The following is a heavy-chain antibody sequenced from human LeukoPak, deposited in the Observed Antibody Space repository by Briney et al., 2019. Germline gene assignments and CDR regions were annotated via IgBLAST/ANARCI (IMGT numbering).Heavy chain of an antibody. J-gene: IGHJ6*03. Sequence: QPGGSLRLSCAASGFSISDKYMSWVRQAPGKGLEWVSVIYSDGTTHYADSVEGRFTISRDNSKDTLYLQMNSLRAEDTAVYYCAGDTSNYYDSTGYYYDYYYMDVWGKGTTVTVSS. CDR1: GFSISDKY. V-gene: IGHV3-53*01. D-gene: IGHD3-22*01. CDR3: AGDTSNYYDSTGYYYDYYYMDV. CDR2: IYSDGTT.